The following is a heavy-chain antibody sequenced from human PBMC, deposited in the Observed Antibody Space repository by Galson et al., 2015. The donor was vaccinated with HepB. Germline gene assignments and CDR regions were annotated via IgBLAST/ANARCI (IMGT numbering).Heavy chain of an antibody. D-gene: IGHD3-10*01. CDR1: GYPFTTYA. V-gene: IGHV1-3*01. CDR2: IHPANGNT. Sequence: SVKVSCKASGYPFTTYAMHWVRQAPGQSLEWMGYIHPANGNTKYSEKLQGRVTMTRDTSASTVYMELSSLRSEDTAVYYCAREAYGSGIYPPDYWGQGTLVTVSS. J-gene: IGHJ4*02. CDR3: AREAYGSGIYPPDY.